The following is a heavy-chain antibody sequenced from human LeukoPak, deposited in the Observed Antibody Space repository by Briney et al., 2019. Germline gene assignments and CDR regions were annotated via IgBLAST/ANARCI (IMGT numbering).Heavy chain of an antibody. CDR1: GFTFSDYY. J-gene: IGHJ4*02. CDR2: ITTTDRTI. Sequence: GGSLRLSCAASGFTFSDYYMSWIRQAPGKGLEWVSYITTTDRTIYYATSVEGRFTISRDNAQNSLYLQMNSLRAEDTAVYYCARVRSSWTKIDYWGQGTLVTVSS. CDR3: ARVRSSWTKIDY. D-gene: IGHD6-13*01. V-gene: IGHV3-11*01.